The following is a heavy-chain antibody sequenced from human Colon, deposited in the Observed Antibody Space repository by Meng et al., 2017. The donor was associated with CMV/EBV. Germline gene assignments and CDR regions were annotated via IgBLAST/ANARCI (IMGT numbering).Heavy chain of an antibody. Sequence: HVEIQGWDPRLGAPWEDLVRPVRFSGVSVPSSYYHVSCIRQSPGKGLEWIGYMYETGITIYNPSLKSRVTMFLETSKNQFSLNLNSMTTADTAVYYCAKSRSSTPGIVDDWGQGTLVTVSS. CDR3: AKSRSSTPGIVDD. D-gene: IGHD2/OR15-2a*01. V-gene: IGHV4-61*01. CDR1: GVSVPSSYYH. CDR2: MYETGIT. J-gene: IGHJ4*02.